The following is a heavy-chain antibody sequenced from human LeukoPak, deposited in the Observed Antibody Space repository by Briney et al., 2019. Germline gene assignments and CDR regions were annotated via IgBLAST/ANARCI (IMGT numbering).Heavy chain of an antibody. J-gene: IGHJ4*02. D-gene: IGHD5-18*01. V-gene: IGHV3-11*04. CDR3: ARTARHLDY. Sequence: GWALRLSCVASGFTFSDPYMSWIRQAPGKGLEGLSYISGSGTDINYADSVRGRFTISSDNAKNLLYLQMNDLRVEDTAVYYCARTARHLDYWGQGTLVTVSS. CDR1: GFTFSDPY. CDR2: ISGSGTDI.